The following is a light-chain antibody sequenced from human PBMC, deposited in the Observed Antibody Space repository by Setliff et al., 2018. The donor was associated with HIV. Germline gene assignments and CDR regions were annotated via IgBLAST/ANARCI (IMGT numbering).Light chain of an antibody. CDR1: NIGSKS. Sequence: SYELTQAPSVSVAPGKTARITCGGNNIGSKSVHWYQQKPGQAPVLVVYDDNDRPSGIPERFSGSNSGNTATLTISRVEAGDEADYYCQVWDSSSDLVVFGGGTKVTVL. V-gene: IGLV3-21*03. CDR3: QVWDSSSDLVV. J-gene: IGLJ2*01. CDR2: DDN.